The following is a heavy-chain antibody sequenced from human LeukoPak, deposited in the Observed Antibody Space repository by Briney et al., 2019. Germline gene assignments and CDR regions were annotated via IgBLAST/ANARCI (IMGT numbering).Heavy chain of an antibody. Sequence: GGSLRLSCAASGFTFSSYAMSWVRQAPGKGLEWVSAISGSGASTYYADSVKGRFTISRDNSKNTLYLQMNSLRAEDTAVYYCAREVDIVVVPAPDAFDIWGQGTMVTVSS. J-gene: IGHJ3*02. D-gene: IGHD2-2*03. CDR1: GFTFSSYA. CDR3: AREVDIVVVPAPDAFDI. CDR2: ISGSGAST. V-gene: IGHV3-23*01.